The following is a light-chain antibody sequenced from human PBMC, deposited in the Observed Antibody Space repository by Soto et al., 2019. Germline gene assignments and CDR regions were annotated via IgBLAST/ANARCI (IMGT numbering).Light chain of an antibody. Sequence: DIQMTQSPSTLSASVGDRVTIICRASQSIGDSLAWYQQKPGKAPRLLIYKASTLEIGVPSRFSGSGSGTEFTLTISSLQPDDFATYYCQQYNSYSFGQGTKVDIK. J-gene: IGKJ1*01. CDR3: QQYNSYS. CDR2: KAS. V-gene: IGKV1-5*03. CDR1: QSIGDS.